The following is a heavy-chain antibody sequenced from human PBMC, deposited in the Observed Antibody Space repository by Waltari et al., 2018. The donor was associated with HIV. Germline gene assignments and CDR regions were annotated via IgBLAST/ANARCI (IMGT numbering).Heavy chain of an antibody. CDR3: AGNGADLYSSAHYYYYGLDV. J-gene: IGHJ6*02. CDR1: GYTFTKYG. V-gene: IGHV1-18*03. D-gene: IGHD6-25*01. CDR2: INTDKDNT. Sequence: QVQLAQSGAEVKKPGASVKVSCKISGYTFTKYGITWVRQAPGQGLEWMGWINTDKDNTDYAEKFQDRVTMTTDTSTSTVYMDLRSLISDDMAVYYCAGNGADLYSSAHYYYYGLDVWGQGTTVTVSS.